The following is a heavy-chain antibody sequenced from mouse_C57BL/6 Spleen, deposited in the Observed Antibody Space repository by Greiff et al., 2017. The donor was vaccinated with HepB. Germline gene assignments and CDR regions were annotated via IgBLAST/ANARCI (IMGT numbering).Heavy chain of an antibody. J-gene: IGHJ4*01. V-gene: IGHV10-1*01. CDR1: GFSFNTYA. CDR2: IRSKSNNYAT. CDR3: VRQSPLYYGYAMDY. D-gene: IGHD1-1*02. Sequence: EVQLQESGGGLVQPKGSLKLSCAASGFSFNTYAMNWVRQAPGKVLEWVARIRSKSNNYATYYADSVKDRFTISRDDSESMLYLQMNNLKTEDTAMYYCVRQSPLYYGYAMDYWGQGTSVTVSS.